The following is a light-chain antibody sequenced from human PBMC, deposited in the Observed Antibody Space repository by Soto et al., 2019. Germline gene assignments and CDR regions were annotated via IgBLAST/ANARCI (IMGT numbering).Light chain of an antibody. V-gene: IGLV2-14*01. CDR1: SSDIGGFNY. CDR2: EVS. J-gene: IGLJ2*01. Sequence: QSALTQPASVSGSPGQSITVSCTGTSSDIGGFNYVSWYQQHPGKSPKVLIYEVSNRPSGVSDRFSGSKSGNTASLTISGLQPEDEAHYYCNSYRSSGIVVFGGGTKVTVL. CDR3: NSYRSSGIVV.